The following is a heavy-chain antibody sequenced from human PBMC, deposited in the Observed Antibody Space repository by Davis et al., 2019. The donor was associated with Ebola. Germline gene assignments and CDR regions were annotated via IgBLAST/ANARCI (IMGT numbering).Heavy chain of an antibody. CDR1: GFTFSSYA. Sequence: PGGSLRLSCAASGFTFSSYAMHWVRQAPGKGLEWVSGINSDGSSTSYADSVKGRFTISRDNAKNTLYLQMNSLRAEDTAVYYCASDNYVYYYYGMDVWGQGTTVTVSS. CDR3: ASDNYVYYYYGMDV. J-gene: IGHJ6*02. D-gene: IGHD1-7*01. CDR2: INSDGSST. V-gene: IGHV3-74*01.